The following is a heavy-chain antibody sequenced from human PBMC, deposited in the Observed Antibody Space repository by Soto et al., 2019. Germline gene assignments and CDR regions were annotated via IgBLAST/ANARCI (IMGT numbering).Heavy chain of an antibody. J-gene: IGHJ6*02. D-gene: IGHD3-3*01. Sequence: PGESLKISCKGSGYSFTSYWIGWVRQMPGKGLEWMGIIYPGDSDTRYSPSFQGQVTISADKSISTAYLQWSSLKASDTAMYYCARIFGVVRPKNYYYGMDVWGQGTTVTVSS. V-gene: IGHV5-51*01. CDR2: IYPGDSDT. CDR3: ARIFGVVRPKNYYYGMDV. CDR1: GYSFTSYW.